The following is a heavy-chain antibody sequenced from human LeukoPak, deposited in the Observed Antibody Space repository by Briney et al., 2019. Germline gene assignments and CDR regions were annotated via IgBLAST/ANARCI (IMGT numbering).Heavy chain of an antibody. CDR2: IDHSGNAIY. V-gene: IGHV4-59*08. CDR1: GETMRNYY. Sequence: PSETLSLTCTVAGETMRNYYWNWIRQPPGKGLEWIGYIDHSGNAIYNYKPSLTSRVIISADASQNQFSLKLSSVTAADTAVYYCARQIWYYDYVWGAPTPPFVYWGQGTLVTVSS. J-gene: IGHJ4*02. D-gene: IGHD3-16*01. CDR3: ARQIWYYDYVWGAPTPPFVY.